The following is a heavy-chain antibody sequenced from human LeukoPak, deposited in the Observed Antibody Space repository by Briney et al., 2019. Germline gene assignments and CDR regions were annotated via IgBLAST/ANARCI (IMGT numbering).Heavy chain of an antibody. J-gene: IGHJ3*02. CDR3: ARDSIVGATLAFDI. D-gene: IGHD1-26*01. V-gene: IGHV1-2*06. CDR1: GYTFTGYY. Sequence: ASVKVSCKASGYTFTGYYMHWVRQAPGQGLEWMGRINPNSGGTNYAQKFQGRVTMTRDTSISTAYMELSRLRSDDTAVYYCARDSIVGATLAFDIWGQGTMVTVSP. CDR2: INPNSGGT.